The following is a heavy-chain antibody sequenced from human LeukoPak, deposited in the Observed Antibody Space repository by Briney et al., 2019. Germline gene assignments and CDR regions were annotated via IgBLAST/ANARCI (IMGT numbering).Heavy chain of an antibody. Sequence: SSETLSLTCTVSGGSISSGSYYWSWIRQPAGKGLEWIGRIYTSGSTNYNPSLKSRVTISVDTSKNQFSLKLSSVTAADTAVYYCARGDRADSGSYVYYYYYYMDVWGKGTTVTISS. CDR1: GGSISSGSYY. V-gene: IGHV4-61*02. CDR3: ARGDRADSGSYVYYYYYYMDV. CDR2: IYTSGST. D-gene: IGHD1-26*01. J-gene: IGHJ6*03.